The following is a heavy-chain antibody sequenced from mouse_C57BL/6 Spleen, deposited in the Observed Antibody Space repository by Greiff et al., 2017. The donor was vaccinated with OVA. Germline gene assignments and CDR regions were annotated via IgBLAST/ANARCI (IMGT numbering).Heavy chain of an antibody. CDR3: ATWSTVVENYAMDY. V-gene: IGHV1-55*01. CDR1: GYTFTSYW. D-gene: IGHD1-1*01. J-gene: IGHJ4*01. CDR2: IYPGGGST. Sequence: QVQLQQPGAELVKPGASVKMSCKASGYTFTSYWITWVKQRPGQGLEWIGDIYPGGGSTNYHEKLKSKATMTVDTSSSTAYMQLSSLTSEDSAVYYCATWSTVVENYAMDYWGQGTSVTVSS.